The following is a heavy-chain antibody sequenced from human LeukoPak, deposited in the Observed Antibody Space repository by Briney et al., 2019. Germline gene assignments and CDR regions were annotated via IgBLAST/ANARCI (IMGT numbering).Heavy chain of an antibody. CDR1: GGTFSSYA. D-gene: IGHD3-22*01. CDR2: IIPIFGTA. V-gene: IGHV1-69*13. J-gene: IGHJ4*02. CDR3: ASGYYSDGSGYSPADY. Sequence: ASVKVSCKASGGTFSSYAISWVRQAPGQGLEWMGGIIPIFGTANYAQKFQGRVTITADESTSTAYMELSSLRSEDTAVYYCASGYYSDGSGYSPADYWGQGTRVTVSS.